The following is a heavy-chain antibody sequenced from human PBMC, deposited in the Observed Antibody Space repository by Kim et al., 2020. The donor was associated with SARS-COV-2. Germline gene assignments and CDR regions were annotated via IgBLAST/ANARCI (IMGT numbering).Heavy chain of an antibody. CDR3: ARDQDYYDFWSGYYGMDV. Sequence: SETLSLTCTVSGGSISSYYWSWIRQPAGKGLEWIGRIYTSGSTNYNPSLKSRVTMSVDTSKNQFSLKLSSVTAADTAVYYCARDQDYYDFWSGYYGMDVWGQGTTVTVSS. D-gene: IGHD3-3*01. V-gene: IGHV4-4*07. J-gene: IGHJ6*02. CDR1: GGSISSYY. CDR2: IYTSGST.